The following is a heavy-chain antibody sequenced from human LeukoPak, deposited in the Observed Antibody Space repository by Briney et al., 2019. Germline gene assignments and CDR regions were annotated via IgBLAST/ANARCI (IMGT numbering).Heavy chain of an antibody. CDR3: ARGSGELSYYYYMDV. J-gene: IGHJ6*03. CDR1: GFTFSDYY. Sequence: GGSLRLSCAASGFTFSDYYMSWVRQAPGKGLEWVSYISSSGSTIYYADSVKGRFTISRDNAKNSLYLQMNSLRAEDTAVFYCARGSGELSYYYYMDVWGKGTTVTVSS. V-gene: IGHV3-11*04. CDR2: ISSSGSTI. D-gene: IGHD3-10*01.